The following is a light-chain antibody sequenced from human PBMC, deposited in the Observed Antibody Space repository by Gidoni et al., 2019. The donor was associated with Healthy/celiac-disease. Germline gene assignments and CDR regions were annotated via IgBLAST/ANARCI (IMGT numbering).Light chain of an antibody. J-gene: IGKJ2*01. CDR2: AAS. CDR3: QQSYSTPYT. CDR1: QSISSY. Sequence: DIQMTQSPSSLSASVGDRVTITCRASQSISSYLNWYQQKPGKAPKLLIYAASSLQSGVPSRFSGSGSGTDFTLTISSLKPEDFATYYCQQSYSTPYTFGQGTKLKIK. V-gene: IGKV1-39*01.